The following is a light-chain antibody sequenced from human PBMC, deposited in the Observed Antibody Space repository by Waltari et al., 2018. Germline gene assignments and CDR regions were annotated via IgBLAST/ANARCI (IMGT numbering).Light chain of an antibody. CDR2: ELS. Sequence: DVVLTQSPLSLSVAPGQSASISCKSSESLVYSDGKTYLYWYLQKPGQPPQLLIYELSDRFSVVPPRFSASGSGTEFTLKISRVEAGDVGTYYCMQSMKPPLFTFGPGTKLEI. J-gene: IGKJ2*01. CDR1: ESLVYSDGKTY. CDR3: MQSMKPPLFT. V-gene: IGKV2D-29*01.